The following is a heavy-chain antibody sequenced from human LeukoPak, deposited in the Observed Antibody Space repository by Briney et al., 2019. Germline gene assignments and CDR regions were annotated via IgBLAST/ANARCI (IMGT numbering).Heavy chain of an antibody. J-gene: IGHJ4*02. D-gene: IGHD6-19*01. V-gene: IGHV3-48*03. CDR1: GFTFSSYE. CDR3: ARHSSGWYPYDY. CDR2: ISSNGSTI. Sequence: GGSLRLSCAASGFTFSSYEMNWVRQAPGKGLEWVSYISSNGSTIYYADSVKGRFTISRDNAKNSLYLQMNSLRAGDTAVYYCARHSSGWYPYDYWGQGTLVTVSS.